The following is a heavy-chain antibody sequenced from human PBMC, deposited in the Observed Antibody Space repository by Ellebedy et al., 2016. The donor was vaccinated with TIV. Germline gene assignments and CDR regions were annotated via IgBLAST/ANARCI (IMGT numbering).Heavy chain of an antibody. D-gene: IGHD5-12*01. Sequence: AASVKVSCKASGYTFTSRGISWVRQAPGQGLEWMGWISGNSGDTAYSQRLQGRVTMTTDTSTSTVYMELRRLRFDDTAVYYCAREGGSMGFYYGMDVWGQGTTVTVSS. CDR2: ISGNSGDT. V-gene: IGHV1-18*04. CDR3: AREGGSMGFYYGMDV. CDR1: GYTFTSRG. J-gene: IGHJ6*02.